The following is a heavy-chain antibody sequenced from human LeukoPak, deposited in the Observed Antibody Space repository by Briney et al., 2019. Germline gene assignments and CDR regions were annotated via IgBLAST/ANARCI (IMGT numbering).Heavy chain of an antibody. V-gene: IGHV3-23*01. CDR1: GFTFSSYA. J-gene: IGHJ4*02. D-gene: IGHD3-22*01. CDR2: ISGSGGST. CDR3: AKDREAYYYDSSGYYHPGTFDY. Sequence: GGSLRLSCAASGFTFSSYAMSWVRQTPGKGLAWVSAISGSGGSTYYADSVKGRFTISRDNSKNTLYLQMNSLRAEDTAVYYCAKDREAYYYDSSGYYHPGTFDYWGQGTLVTVSS.